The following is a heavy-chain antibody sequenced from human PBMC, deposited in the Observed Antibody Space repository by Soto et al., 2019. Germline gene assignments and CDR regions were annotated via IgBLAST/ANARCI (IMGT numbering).Heavy chain of an antibody. V-gene: IGHV3-23*01. CDR3: AKDIDWGPITTLDY. D-gene: IGHD5-12*01. CDR1: GFTFSSYA. CDR2: ISGSGGST. Sequence: GGSLRLSCAAPGFTFSSYAMSWVRQAPGKGLEWVPAISGSGGSTYYADSVKGRFTISRDNSKNTLYLQMNSLRAEDTAVYYCAKDIDWGPITTLDYWGQGTLATVSS. J-gene: IGHJ4*02.